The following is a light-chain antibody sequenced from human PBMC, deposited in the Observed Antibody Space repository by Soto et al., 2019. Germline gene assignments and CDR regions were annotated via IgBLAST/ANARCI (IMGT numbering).Light chain of an antibody. CDR1: QSLLHSNGYNY. V-gene: IGKV2-28*01. CDR2: LGS. J-gene: IGKJ5*01. Sequence: DIVMTQSPLSPPVSPGEPSSISCRSSQSLLHSNGYNYLDCYLQKPGQSPQLLIYLGSNRASGVPDRFSGSGSGTDFTLKISRVEAEDVGVYYCMQALQTPITFGQGTRLENK. CDR3: MQALQTPIT.